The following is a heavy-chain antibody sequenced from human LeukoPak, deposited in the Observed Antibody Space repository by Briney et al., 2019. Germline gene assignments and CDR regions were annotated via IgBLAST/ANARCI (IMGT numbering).Heavy chain of an antibody. V-gene: IGHV3-23*01. J-gene: IGHJ4*02. CDR3: AKALKLGTFDY. D-gene: IGHD3-16*01. Sequence: GGSLRLSCAASGFTFSSFAMIWVRQAPEKGLEWVSTISGNGGTTYYADSVKGRFTISRDTSKSTVSLQMDSLRAEDTAVYYCAKALKLGTFDYWGQGTLVTVSS. CDR1: GFTFSSFA. CDR2: ISGNGGTT.